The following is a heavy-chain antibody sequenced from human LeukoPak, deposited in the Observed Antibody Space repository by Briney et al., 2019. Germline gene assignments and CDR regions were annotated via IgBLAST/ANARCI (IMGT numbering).Heavy chain of an antibody. Sequence: GGSLRLSCAASGFTFSDYYMSWIRQAPGKGLEWVSYISSSSSYTNYADSVKGRFTISRDNAKNSLYLQMNSLRAEDTAVYYCAKAPRGYSGYEGENYFDYWGQGTLVTVSS. CDR1: GFTFSDYY. D-gene: IGHD5-12*01. V-gene: IGHV3-11*06. CDR3: AKAPRGYSGYEGENYFDY. CDR2: ISSSSSYT. J-gene: IGHJ4*02.